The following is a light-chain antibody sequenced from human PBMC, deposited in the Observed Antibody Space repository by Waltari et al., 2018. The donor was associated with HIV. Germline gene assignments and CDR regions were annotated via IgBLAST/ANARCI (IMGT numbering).Light chain of an antibody. CDR3: SSYTSSSIPV. CDR1: RSEIGSYNF. V-gene: IGLV2-14*02. CDR2: EDS. Sequence: QSALTQPAPVSGSPGQSITIPCTGTRSEIGSYNFVSWYQPHPGKAAKLMIYEDSKRPSGVSNRFSGSNSGNTASLTISGLQAEDEADYYCSSYTSSSIPVFGTGTKVTVL. J-gene: IGLJ1*01.